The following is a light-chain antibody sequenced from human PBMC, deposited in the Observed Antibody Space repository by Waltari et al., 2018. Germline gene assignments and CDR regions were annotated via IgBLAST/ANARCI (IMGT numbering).Light chain of an antibody. CDR2: GAS. Sequence: LSLGDSATLSCRASQSVSRDYLAWYQQKPGQAPRLLIYGASSRATGIPARFSGSGSGTDFTLTITRLEPEDFAVYYCQQYGSSPLTFGGGTKVDIK. CDR1: QSVSRDY. V-gene: IGKV3-20*01. J-gene: IGKJ4*01. CDR3: QQYGSSPLT.